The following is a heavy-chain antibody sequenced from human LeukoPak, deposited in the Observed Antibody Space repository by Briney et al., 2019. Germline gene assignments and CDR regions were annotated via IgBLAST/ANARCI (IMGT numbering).Heavy chain of an antibody. D-gene: IGHD6-19*01. J-gene: IGHJ3*02. CDR1: GFTFSSYA. CDR3: AKAAGYSSGWPTDAFDI. V-gene: IGHV3-23*01. Sequence: PGGSLRLSCAASGFTFSSYAMSWVRQAPGKGLEWVSAISGSGGSTYYADSVKGRFTISRDNSKNTLYLQMNSLRAEDTAVYYCAKAAGYSSGWPTDAFDIWGQGTMVTVSS. CDR2: ISGSGGST.